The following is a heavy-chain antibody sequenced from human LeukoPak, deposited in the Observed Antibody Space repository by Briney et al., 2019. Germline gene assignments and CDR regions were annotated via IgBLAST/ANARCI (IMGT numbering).Heavy chain of an antibody. CDR1: GYTFTSYY. CDR3: ARDGRGGSGSYYIDY. Sequence: ASVKVSCKASGYTFTSYYISWVRQAPGQGLEWMAWVSAYNGNTNYAQKFQGRVTMTTDTSTSTAYMDLSSLRSEDTAVYYCARDGRGGSGSYYIDYWGQGTLVTVSS. D-gene: IGHD3-10*01. J-gene: IGHJ4*02. CDR2: VSAYNGNT. V-gene: IGHV1-18*01.